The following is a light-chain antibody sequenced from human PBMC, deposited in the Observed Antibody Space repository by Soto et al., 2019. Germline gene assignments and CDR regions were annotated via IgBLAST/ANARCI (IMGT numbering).Light chain of an antibody. CDR1: SSNIGAIFD. CDR3: QSYDSSLSGVI. Sequence: QSVLTQPPSVSGVPGQRVIISCTGSSSNIGAIFDVHWYQHLPGTAPKLLIYGNNNRPSGVPDRFSGSKSGTSASLAITGLQAEDEADYYCQSYDSSLSGVIFGGGTKLTVL. CDR2: GNN. J-gene: IGLJ2*01. V-gene: IGLV1-40*01.